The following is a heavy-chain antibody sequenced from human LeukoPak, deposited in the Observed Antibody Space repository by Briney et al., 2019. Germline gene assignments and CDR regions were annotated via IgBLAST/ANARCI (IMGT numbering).Heavy chain of an antibody. CDR1: GGSFSGYY. V-gene: IGHV4-34*01. Sequence: PSETLSLTCAVYGGSFSGYYWSWIRQPPGKGLEWIGEINHSGSTNYNPSLKSRVTISVDTSKNQFSLKLSSVTAADTAVYYCAMRGIAAPGGLWGRYNWFDPWGQGTLVTVSS. CDR2: INHSGST. J-gene: IGHJ5*02. CDR3: AMRGIAAPGGLWGRYNWFDP. D-gene: IGHD6-6*01.